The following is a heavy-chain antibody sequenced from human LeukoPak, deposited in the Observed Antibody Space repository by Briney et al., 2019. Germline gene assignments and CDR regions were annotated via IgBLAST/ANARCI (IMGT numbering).Heavy chain of an antibody. CDR2: IRYDGSNK. Sequence: PGGSLRLSCAASGFTFSSYGMHWVRQAPGKGLEWVAFIRYDGSNKYYADSVKGRFTISRDNSKNTLYLQMNSLRAEDTAVYYCAKERLSSGSSGYNWFDPWGQGTLVTVSS. J-gene: IGHJ5*02. CDR1: GFTFSSYG. CDR3: AKERLSSGSSGYNWFDP. D-gene: IGHD6-19*01. V-gene: IGHV3-30*02.